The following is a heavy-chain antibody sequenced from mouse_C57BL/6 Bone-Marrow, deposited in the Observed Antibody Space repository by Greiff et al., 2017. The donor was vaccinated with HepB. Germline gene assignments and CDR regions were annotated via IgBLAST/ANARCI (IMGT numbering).Heavy chain of an antibody. CDR3: TRGEGYYGYFDY. V-gene: IGHV1-15*01. J-gene: IGHJ2*01. CDR1: GYTFTDYE. Sequence: VKLQQSGAELVRPGASVTLSCKASGYTFTDYEMHWVKQTPVHGLEWIGAIDPETGGTAYNQKFKGKAILTADKSSSTAYMELRSLTSEDSAVYYCTRGEGYYGYFDYWGQGTTLTVSS. CDR2: IDPETGGT. D-gene: IGHD1-1*01.